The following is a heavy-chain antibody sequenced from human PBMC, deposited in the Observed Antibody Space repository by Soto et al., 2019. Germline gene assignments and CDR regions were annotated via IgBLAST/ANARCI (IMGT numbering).Heavy chain of an antibody. CDR2: ISNSGVST. Sequence: GGSLRLSCAASGFTFGTYATNWVRQAPGKGLEWVSGISNSGVSTYYADSVKGRFTISRDNSKNTLYLQMNILRVEDTALYYCAKEGNTAMVSGGYDFWGQGTLVTVSS. CDR1: GFTFGTYA. V-gene: IGHV3-23*01. J-gene: IGHJ4*02. D-gene: IGHD5-18*01. CDR3: AKEGNTAMVSGGYDF.